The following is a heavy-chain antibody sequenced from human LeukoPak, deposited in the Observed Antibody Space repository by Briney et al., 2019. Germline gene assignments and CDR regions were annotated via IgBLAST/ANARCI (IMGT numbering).Heavy chain of an antibody. V-gene: IGHV3-7*01. Sequence: GGSLRLSCAASGFTFSDSWMIWVRQAPGKGLEWVANMNQDGSEKGYVDSVKGRFTISRDNARNSLYLQMSSLRPEDTAVYYCATYTHWVAGDVWGQGTTVTVSS. CDR3: ATYTHWVAGDV. J-gene: IGHJ6*02. CDR2: MNQDGSEK. CDR1: GFTFSDSW. D-gene: IGHD3-16*01.